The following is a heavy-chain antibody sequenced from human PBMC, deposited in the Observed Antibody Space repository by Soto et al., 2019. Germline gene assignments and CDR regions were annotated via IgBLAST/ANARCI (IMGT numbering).Heavy chain of an antibody. D-gene: IGHD2-2*02. J-gene: IGHJ4*02. Sequence: QVQLVQSGAEVKTPGSSLKVSCKVSGSRFSNYVISWVRQAPGHGLEWLGRIIPIFNSTTYAQSFQGRVTITADKSTSTASLELSSLSSDDTAVYYCAREGRGKKAGYNGLVSLGYWGQGTLVTVSS. V-gene: IGHV1-69*06. CDR1: GSRFSNYV. CDR3: AREGRGKKAGYNGLVSLGY. CDR2: IIPIFNST.